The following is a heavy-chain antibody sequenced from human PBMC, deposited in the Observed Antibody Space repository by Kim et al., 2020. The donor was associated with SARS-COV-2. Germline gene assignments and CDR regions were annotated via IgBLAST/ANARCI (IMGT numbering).Heavy chain of an antibody. CDR3: AKTRRYYYYMDV. V-gene: IGHV6-1*01. J-gene: IGHJ6*03. Sequence: DYAVSVKSRITINPDTSKNQFSRQLNSVTPEDTAVYYCAKTRRYYYYMDVWGKGTTVTVSS.